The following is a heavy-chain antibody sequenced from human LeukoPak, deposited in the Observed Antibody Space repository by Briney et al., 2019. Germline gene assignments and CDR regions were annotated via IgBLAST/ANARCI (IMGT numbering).Heavy chain of an antibody. Sequence: GGSLRLSCAASGFTFSNAWVSWVRQAPGKGLEWVGRIKSKTDGGTTDYAAPVKGRFTISRDDSQNTLYLQMNSLKTEDTAVYYCTTGAPRAYSGSYSNCWGQGTLVTVSS. D-gene: IGHD1-26*01. CDR1: GFTFSNAW. V-gene: IGHV3-15*01. J-gene: IGHJ4*02. CDR3: TTGAPRAYSGSYSNC. CDR2: IKSKTDGGTT.